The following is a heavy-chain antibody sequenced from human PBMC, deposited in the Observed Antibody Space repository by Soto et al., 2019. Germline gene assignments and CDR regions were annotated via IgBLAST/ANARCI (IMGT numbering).Heavy chain of an antibody. D-gene: IGHD6-19*01. J-gene: IGHJ3*02. CDR1: GFTFSSYA. V-gene: IGHV3-23*01. CDR2: ISGSGGST. CDR3: AKDPGSGGWPPGREAFDI. Sequence: GESLKISCAASGFTFSSYAMSWVRQAPGKGLEWVSAISGSGGSTYYADSVKGRFTISRDNSKNTLYLQMNSLRAEDTAVYYCAKDPGSGGWPPGREAFDIWGQGTMVTVSS.